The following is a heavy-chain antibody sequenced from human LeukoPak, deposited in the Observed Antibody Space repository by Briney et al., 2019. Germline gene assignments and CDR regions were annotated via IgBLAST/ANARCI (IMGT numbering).Heavy chain of an antibody. CDR2: IRYDGSNK. V-gene: IGHV3-30*02. CDR3: AKDERNYGDYPPPDY. J-gene: IGHJ4*02. Sequence: GSLKLSCAASGFTFSGSAMHWVRQAPGKGLEWVAFIRYDGSNKYYADSVKGRFTISRDNSKNTLYLQMNSLRAEDTAVYYCAKDERNYGDYPPPDYWGQGTLVTVSS. D-gene: IGHD4-17*01. CDR1: GFTFSGSA.